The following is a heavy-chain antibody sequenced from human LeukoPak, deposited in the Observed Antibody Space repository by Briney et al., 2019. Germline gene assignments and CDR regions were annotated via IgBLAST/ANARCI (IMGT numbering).Heavy chain of an antibody. CDR2: IKQDGSEK. Sequence: GGSLRLSCAASGFTFSSYWMSWVRQAPGKGLEWVANIKQDGSEKYYVDSVKGRFTISRDNAENSLYLQMNSLRAEDTAVYYCARSGGDCSGGSCYFNWFDPWGQGTLVTVSS. D-gene: IGHD2-15*01. CDR3: ARSGGDCSGGSCYFNWFDP. CDR1: GFTFSSYW. J-gene: IGHJ5*02. V-gene: IGHV3-7*03.